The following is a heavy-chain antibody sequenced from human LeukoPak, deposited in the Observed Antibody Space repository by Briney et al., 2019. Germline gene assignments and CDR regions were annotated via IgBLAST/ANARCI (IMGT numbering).Heavy chain of an antibody. CDR2: ITGHGDTT. CDR3: ARALWFGETFPAY. CDR1: GFSFSNYG. V-gene: IGHV3-23*01. J-gene: IGHJ4*02. D-gene: IGHD3-10*01. Sequence: GGSLRLSCAASGFSFSNYGMNWVRQAPGKGLEWVSGITGHGDTTYYADSVKGRFTISRDNAKNSLYLQMNSLRAEDTAVYYCARALWFGETFPAYWGQGTLVTVSS.